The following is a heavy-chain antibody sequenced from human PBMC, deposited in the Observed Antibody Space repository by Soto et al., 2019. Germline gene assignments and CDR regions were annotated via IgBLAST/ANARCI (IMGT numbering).Heavy chain of an antibody. CDR3: ARGKCSNTSCYFMGMDV. V-gene: IGHV3-33*01. CDR2: IWDDGSNK. CDR1: GFTFSSYG. Sequence: QVQLVESGGGVVQPGRSLRLSCAASGFTFSSYGMHWVRQAPGKGLERVAVIWDDGSNKYYADSVNGRFTISRDNSKNTLYLQMNSLRAEDTAVYYCARGKCSNTSCYFMGMDVWGQGTTVTVSS. D-gene: IGHD2-2*01. J-gene: IGHJ6*02.